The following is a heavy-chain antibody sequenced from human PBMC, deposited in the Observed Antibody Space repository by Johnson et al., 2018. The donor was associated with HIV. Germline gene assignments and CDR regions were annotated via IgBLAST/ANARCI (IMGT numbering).Heavy chain of an antibody. J-gene: IGHJ3*02. D-gene: IGHD2-21*02. CDR1: GFTFSSYG. CDR2: IRYEGSIK. CDR3: ARLRQEANCGADCHWAI. Sequence: QVQLVESGGGVVQPGRSLRLSCAASGFTFSSYGMHWVRQAPGKGLEWVAFIRYEGSIKHYADSVKRRFTIARDTSKNTLYLQMNRLRAEDTSMDYCARLRQEANCGADCHWAIWGQGTMVTVSS. V-gene: IGHV3-33*08.